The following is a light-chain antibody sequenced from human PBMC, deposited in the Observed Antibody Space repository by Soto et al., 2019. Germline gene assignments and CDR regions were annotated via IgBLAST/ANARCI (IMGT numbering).Light chain of an antibody. Sequence: DIQMTQSPSSLSASVGDRVTITCRASQSISSYLNLYQQKPGKAPKLLIYAASSLQSGVPSRFSGSGSGTDFTPTISSLQPEDFATYSCQQSYSTPLTFGGGTKVDIK. V-gene: IGKV1-39*01. CDR3: QQSYSTPLT. J-gene: IGKJ4*01. CDR1: QSISSY. CDR2: AAS.